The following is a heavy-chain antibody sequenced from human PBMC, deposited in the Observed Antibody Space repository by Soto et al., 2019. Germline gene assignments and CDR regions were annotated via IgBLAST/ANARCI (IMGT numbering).Heavy chain of an antibody. J-gene: IGHJ4*02. CDR1: GGSFSSYH. V-gene: IGHV4-34*01. CDR3: ARGYDTALAPIF. Sequence: SETLSLTCAVYGGSFSSYHWSWIRQAPGKGLEWIGEINHLTTTNYNPSLKSRVVISLDTPKNQFSLKLSSVTAADTAVYYCARGYDTALAPIFWGQGILVTVSS. D-gene: IGHD5-18*01. CDR2: INHLTTT.